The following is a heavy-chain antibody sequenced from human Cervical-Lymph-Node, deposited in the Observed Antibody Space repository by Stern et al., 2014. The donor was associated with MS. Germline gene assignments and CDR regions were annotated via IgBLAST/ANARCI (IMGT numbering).Heavy chain of an antibody. Sequence: QVQLQESGPGLVKPSETLSLTCTVSGGSVSGYYWSWIRQPPGKGLELIGYIYYSGTTNYNPSLKSRLAMSLDPSKNQFSLKLNSVTAADTAVYYCARGGRWEPDFDYWGQGTLVTVSS. D-gene: IGHD1-26*01. CDR1: GGSVSGYY. J-gene: IGHJ4*02. CDR3: ARGGRWEPDFDY. CDR2: IYYSGTT. V-gene: IGHV4-59*02.